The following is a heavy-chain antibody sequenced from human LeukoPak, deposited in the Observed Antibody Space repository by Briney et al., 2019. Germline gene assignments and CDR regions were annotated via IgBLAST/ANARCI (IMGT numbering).Heavy chain of an antibody. CDR2: ISYDGSNE. CDR3: AKSIAGYSGYEDY. Sequence: QPGGSLRLSCAASGFTFSSYLMHWVRQAPGKGLEWVAVISYDGSNEYCADSVKGRFTISRDNSKNTLYLQMNNLRVEDTALYYCAKSIAGYSGYEDYWGQGSLVTVSP. D-gene: IGHD5-12*01. J-gene: IGHJ4*02. V-gene: IGHV3-30-3*02. CDR1: GFTFSSYL.